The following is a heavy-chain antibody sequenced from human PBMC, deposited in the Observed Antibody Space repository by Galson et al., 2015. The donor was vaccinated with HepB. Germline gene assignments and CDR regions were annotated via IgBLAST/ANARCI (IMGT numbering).Heavy chain of an antibody. CDR1: GFTVSSNY. Sequence: SLRLSCAAAGFTVSSNYMSWVRQAPGKGLEWVSVIYSGGSTYYADSVKGRFTISRHNSKNTLYLQMNSLRAEDTAVYYSARRGLGYYDSSGYPNWYFDLWGRGTLVTVSS. CDR2: IYSGGST. D-gene: IGHD3-22*01. CDR3: ARRGLGYYDSSGYPNWYFDL. V-gene: IGHV3-53*04. J-gene: IGHJ2*01.